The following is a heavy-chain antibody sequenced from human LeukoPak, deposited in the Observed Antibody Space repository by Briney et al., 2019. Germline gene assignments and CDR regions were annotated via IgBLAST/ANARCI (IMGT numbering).Heavy chain of an antibody. V-gene: IGHV3-7*03. CDR2: IKQDGSEK. CDR3: AARSSGNPYF. D-gene: IGHD1-26*01. CDR1: GLTLSNYW. Sequence: GGSLRLSCTASGLTLSNYWMIWVRQAPGKGLQWVAKIKQDGSEKYYEDSVKGRFTISRDNAENSLYLQMNSLRVEDTAVYYCAARSSGNPYFWGQGTLVAVSS. J-gene: IGHJ4*02.